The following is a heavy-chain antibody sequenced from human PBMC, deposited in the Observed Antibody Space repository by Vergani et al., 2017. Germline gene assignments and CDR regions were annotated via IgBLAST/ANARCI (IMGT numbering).Heavy chain of an antibody. CDR3: ARGRMVADY. Sequence: EVDLVESGGGLAQPGGSLRLSCEASGITFWKFGMHWVRQGPGKGLEWVSGISWNSGAVDYADSVRGRFTISRDNAKNSLFLEMNSLRFEDTAVYYCARGRMVADYWGQGTLVTVSS. J-gene: IGHJ4*02. D-gene: IGHD3-10*01. CDR1: GITFWKFG. CDR2: ISWNSGAV. V-gene: IGHV3-9*01.